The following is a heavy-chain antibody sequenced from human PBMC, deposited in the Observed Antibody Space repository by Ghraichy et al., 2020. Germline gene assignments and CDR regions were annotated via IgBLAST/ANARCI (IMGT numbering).Heavy chain of an antibody. Sequence: GGSLRLSCAASGFTFSSYAMSWVRQAPGKGLEWVSAISGSGGSTYYADSVKGRFTISRDNSKNTLYLQMNSLRAEDTAVYYCANVGVVVTAIRRGLFDYWGQGTLVTVSS. CDR1: GFTFSSYA. D-gene: IGHD2-21*02. CDR3: ANVGVVVTAIRRGLFDY. V-gene: IGHV3-23*01. CDR2: ISGSGGST. J-gene: IGHJ4*02.